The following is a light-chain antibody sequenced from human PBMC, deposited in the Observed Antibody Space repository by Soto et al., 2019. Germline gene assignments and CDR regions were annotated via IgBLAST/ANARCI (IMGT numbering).Light chain of an antibody. CDR1: RSISNSF. CDR3: HQYQSYS. CDR2: GAS. J-gene: IGKJ1*01. V-gene: IGKV3-20*01. Sequence: EIVLTQSPGTLSLSPGETATLSCRASRSISNSFLAWYQQKPGQAPRLLIYGASSRATGIPDRFSGSGSGTDFTLTISSLQPDDFATYYCHQYQSYSFAQGTKVDIK.